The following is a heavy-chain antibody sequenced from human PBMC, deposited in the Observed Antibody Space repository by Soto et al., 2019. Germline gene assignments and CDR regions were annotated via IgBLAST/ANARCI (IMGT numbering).Heavy chain of an antibody. CDR3: ATGSFTSTGGRIGYHYNAMDV. V-gene: IGHV1-69*13. Sequence: SVKVSCKSSGGTFSSHSINWVRQAPGQGLEWMGGSIPIFGPANFAKKFQGRVTITADESTTTAYMELSSLTSEDTAVYYCATGSFTSTGGRIGYHYNAMDVWGQGTTVTVSS. CDR2: SIPIFGPA. D-gene: IGHD1-1*01. CDR1: GGTFSSHS. J-gene: IGHJ6*02.